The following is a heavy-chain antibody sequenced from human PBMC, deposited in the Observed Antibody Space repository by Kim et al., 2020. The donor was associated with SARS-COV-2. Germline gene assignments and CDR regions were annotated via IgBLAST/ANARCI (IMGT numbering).Heavy chain of an antibody. CDR2: INHSGST. J-gene: IGHJ5*02. CDR1: GGSFSGYY. Sequence: SETLSLTCAVYGGSFSGYYWSWIRQPPGKGLEWIGEINHSGSTNYNPSLKSRVTISVDTSKNQFSLKLSSVTAADTAVYYCATYGSGSGVFDPWGQGTLVTVSS. D-gene: IGHD3-10*01. CDR3: ATYGSGSGVFDP. V-gene: IGHV4-34*01.